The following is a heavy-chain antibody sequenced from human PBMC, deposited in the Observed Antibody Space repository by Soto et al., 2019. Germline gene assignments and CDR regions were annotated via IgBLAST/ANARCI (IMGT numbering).Heavy chain of an antibody. J-gene: IGHJ4*02. CDR3: ARGYTQSTVTPIRY. CDR1: GYTFSSYV. CDR2: ISAYNGNT. D-gene: IGHD4-17*01. V-gene: IGHV1-18*01. Sequence: ASVKFSCKASGYTFSSYVITWVRQAPGQGLEWMGWISAYNGNTNYAQKLQGRLTMTTDTSTSTAYMELRSLRSDDTAVYYCARGYTQSTVTPIRYWGQGTLVTVSS.